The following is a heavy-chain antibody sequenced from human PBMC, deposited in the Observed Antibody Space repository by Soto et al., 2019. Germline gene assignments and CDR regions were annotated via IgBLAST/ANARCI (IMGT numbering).Heavy chain of an antibody. V-gene: IGHV4-59*08. CDR3: ARRPPSTYGMDV. J-gene: IGHJ6*02. CDR2: IYYSGST. CDR1: GGSISSYY. Sequence: QVQLQESGPGLVKPSETLSLTCTVSGGSISSYYWSWIRQPPGKGLEWIGYIYYSGSTNYNPSLKSRVTISVDTFKNQFSLKLSSVTAADTPVYYCARRPPSTYGMDVWGQGTTVTVSS. D-gene: IGHD1-1*01.